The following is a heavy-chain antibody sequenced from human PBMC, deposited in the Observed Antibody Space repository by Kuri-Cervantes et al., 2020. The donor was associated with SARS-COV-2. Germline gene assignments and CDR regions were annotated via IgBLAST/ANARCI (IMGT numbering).Heavy chain of an antibody. D-gene: IGHD1-26*01. CDR2: IKSKTDGGTT. CDR1: GFTFSNAW. V-gene: IGHV3-15*01. Sequence: GESLKISCAASGFTFSNAWMSWVRQAPGKGLEWVGRIKSKTDGGTTDYAAPVKGRFTISRDNSKNTLYLQMNSLRAEDTAVYYCAREEKSRLGGPTDYYYYMDVWGKGTTVTVSS. J-gene: IGHJ6*03. CDR3: AREEKSRLGGPTDYYYYMDV.